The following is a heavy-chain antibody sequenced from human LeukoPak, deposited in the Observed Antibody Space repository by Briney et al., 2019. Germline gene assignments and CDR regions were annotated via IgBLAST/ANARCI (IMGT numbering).Heavy chain of an antibody. D-gene: IGHD4-11*01. Sequence: SETLSLTCAVYGGSFSGYYWSWLRQPPGKGLEWIGEINHSGSTNYNPSLKSRVTISVDTSKNQFSLKLSSVTAADTAVYYCARGPGDYSNNWFDPWGQGTLVTVSS. J-gene: IGHJ5*02. CDR3: ARGPGDYSNNWFDP. CDR2: INHSGST. CDR1: GGSFSGYY. V-gene: IGHV4-34*01.